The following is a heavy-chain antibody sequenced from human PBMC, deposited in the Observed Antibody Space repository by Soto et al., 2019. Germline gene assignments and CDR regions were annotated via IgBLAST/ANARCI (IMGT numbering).Heavy chain of an antibody. J-gene: IGHJ4*02. D-gene: IGHD3-3*01. CDR2: ITAYNGNT. CDR3: ARDLDRWNRDYLHY. V-gene: IGHV1-18*01. CDR1: GYTFTSYG. Sequence: QVQLVQSGAEVKKPGASVKVCCKASGYTFTSYGISWVRQAPGQGLEWMGWITAYNGNTTYAEKFQGRVTMTTDTSTSTAYMELRSLRSDDTAVYYCARDLDRWNRDYLHYWGQGTLVTVSS.